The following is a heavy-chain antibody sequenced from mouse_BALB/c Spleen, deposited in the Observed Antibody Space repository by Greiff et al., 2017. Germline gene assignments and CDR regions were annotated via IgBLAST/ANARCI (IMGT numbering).Heavy chain of an antibody. CDR2: INPSTGYT. V-gene: IGHV1-7*01. CDR3: ARRDYGYAMDY. D-gene: IGHD1-1*01. Sequence: VMLVESGAELAKPGASVKMSCKASGYTFTSYWMHWVKQRPGQGLEWIGYINPSTGYTEYNQKFKDKATLTADKSSSTAYMQLSSLTSEDSAVYYCARRDYGYAMDYWGQGTSVTVSS. J-gene: IGHJ4*01. CDR1: GYTFTSYW.